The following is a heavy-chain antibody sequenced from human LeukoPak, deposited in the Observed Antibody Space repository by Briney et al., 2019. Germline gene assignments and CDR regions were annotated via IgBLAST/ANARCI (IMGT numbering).Heavy chain of an antibody. CDR1: GYTFIGYY. D-gene: IGHD2-8*02. J-gene: IGHJ4*02. CDR2: INPNSGGT. CDR3: AKAWSGVSIHHYFDY. V-gene: IGHV1-2*02. Sequence: GASVKVSCKASGYTFIGYYMHWVRQAPGQGLEWMGWINPNSGGTNYAQKFQGRVTMTRDRSISTAYMELSRLRSDDTAVYYCAKAWSGVSIHHYFDYWGQGTLVTVSS.